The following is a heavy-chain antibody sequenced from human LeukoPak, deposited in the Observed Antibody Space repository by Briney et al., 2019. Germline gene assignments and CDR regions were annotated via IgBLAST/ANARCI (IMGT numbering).Heavy chain of an antibody. J-gene: IGHJ4*02. D-gene: IGHD1-1*01. CDR2: ISGSGSST. Sequence: GGSLRLSCAASEFTFNSYAMSWVRQAPGKGLKWFSSISGSGSSTFYADSVKGRFIIYRDNSKNTLNLQMNSLRAEDTAVYYCAKHTAGTKALDYWGQGTLVTVSS. V-gene: IGHV3-23*01. CDR3: AKHTAGTKALDY. CDR1: EFTFNSYA.